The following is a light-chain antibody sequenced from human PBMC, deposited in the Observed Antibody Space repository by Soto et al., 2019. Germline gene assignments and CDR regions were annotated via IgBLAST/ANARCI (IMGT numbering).Light chain of an antibody. CDR3: QQNYSYPLT. Sequence: DIQMTQSPSSLSASVGDRVTITCRSSQSIISYLNWYQQKPGKAPKLLIYRASTLRSGVPSTFSGSGSGTDFTLTISSLQPEDFAIYYCQQNYSYPLTFGRGTKVDIK. CDR1: QSIISY. V-gene: IGKV1-39*01. J-gene: IGKJ4*02. CDR2: RAS.